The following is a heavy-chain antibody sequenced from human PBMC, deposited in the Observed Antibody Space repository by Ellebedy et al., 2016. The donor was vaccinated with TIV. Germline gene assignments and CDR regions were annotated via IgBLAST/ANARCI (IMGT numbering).Heavy chain of an antibody. V-gene: IGHV4-61*01. CDR3: ARGSSTYSSFDT. Sequence: SETLSLTXTVSGDSVSSGSYYWSWIRQPPGKGLEWIGYIFYSGSTKYFPTLKSRVTISIDTSKNQFSLRLSSVTAADTAVYYCARGSSTYSSFDTWGQGILVTVSS. CDR2: IFYSGST. CDR1: GDSVSSGSYY. J-gene: IGHJ5*02. D-gene: IGHD5-18*01.